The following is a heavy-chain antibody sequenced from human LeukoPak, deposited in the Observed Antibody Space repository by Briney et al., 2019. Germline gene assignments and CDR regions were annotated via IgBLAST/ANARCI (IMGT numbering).Heavy chain of an antibody. Sequence: SETLSLTCTVSGGSISSYNWSWIRQPPGKGLEWIGYIYYSGSTNYNPSLKSRVTISVDTSKNQFSLKLSSVTAADTAVYYCARVIPGSSGWYYYYYYMDVWGKGTTVTISS. CDR3: ARVIPGSSGWYYYYYYMDV. V-gene: IGHV4-59*01. CDR1: GGSISSYN. CDR2: IYYSGST. D-gene: IGHD6-19*01. J-gene: IGHJ6*03.